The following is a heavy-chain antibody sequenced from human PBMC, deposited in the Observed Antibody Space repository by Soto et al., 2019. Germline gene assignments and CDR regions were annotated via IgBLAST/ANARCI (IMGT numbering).Heavy chain of an antibody. Sequence: QVQLVQSGAEVKKPGSSVKVSCKTSGGTFRTSAISWVRQAPGQGLEWMGGIMPVFSTPDYAQKFQGRVTLTADESTGTAYMELGSLRSEDTAVYYCARDKDRQQLGGNYYYIMDVWGQGTTVTVSS. CDR3: ARDKDRQQLGGNYYYIMDV. J-gene: IGHJ6*01. CDR2: IMPVFSTP. CDR1: GGTFRTSA. V-gene: IGHV1-69*12. D-gene: IGHD3-3*02.